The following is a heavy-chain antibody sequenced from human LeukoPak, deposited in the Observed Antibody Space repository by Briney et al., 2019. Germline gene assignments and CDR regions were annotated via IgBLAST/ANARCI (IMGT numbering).Heavy chain of an antibody. V-gene: IGHV3-23*01. D-gene: IGHD4-17*01. CDR3: AKDDDDGDHVVVDH. CDR1: GFTFSSYA. J-gene: IGHJ4*02. CDR2: ISGSGGST. Sequence: GGSLRLSCAASGFTFSSYAMGWVRQAPGKGLEWVSLISGSGGSTYYADSVKGRFTVSRDNSKNAEYLQMNSLRAEDTAIYYCAKDDDDGDHVVVDHWGQGTLVTVSS.